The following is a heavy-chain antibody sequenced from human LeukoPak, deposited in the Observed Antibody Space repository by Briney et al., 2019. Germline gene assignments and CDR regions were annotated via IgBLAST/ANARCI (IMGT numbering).Heavy chain of an antibody. CDR3: ARDWETSGSYEDY. J-gene: IGHJ4*02. V-gene: IGHV1-46*01. CDR2: INPSGGST. Sequence: ASVTVSCKASGGTFSSYAISWVRQAPGQGLEWMGIINPSGGSTSYAQKFQGRVTMTRDTSTSTVYMELSSLRSEDTAVYYCARDWETSGSYEDYWGQGTLVTVSS. CDR1: GGTFSSYA. D-gene: IGHD1-26*01.